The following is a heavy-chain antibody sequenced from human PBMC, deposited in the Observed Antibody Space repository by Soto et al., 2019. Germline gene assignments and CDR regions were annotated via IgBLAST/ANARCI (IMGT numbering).Heavy chain of an antibody. V-gene: IGHV1-18*01. CDR1: GYTFTSYG. J-gene: IGHJ4*02. D-gene: IGHD3-9*01. CDR2: ISGHNGNT. Sequence: QVQLVQSGAEVKKPGASVKVSCKASGYTFTSYGIIWVRQAPRQGLEWMGWISGHNGNTKYAQKLQGRVTMTTDTSTSTAYMELRSLRSDDTAVYCCARSDQYFDWLPQSPYYFDYWGQGTLVTVSS. CDR3: ARSDQYFDWLPQSPYYFDY.